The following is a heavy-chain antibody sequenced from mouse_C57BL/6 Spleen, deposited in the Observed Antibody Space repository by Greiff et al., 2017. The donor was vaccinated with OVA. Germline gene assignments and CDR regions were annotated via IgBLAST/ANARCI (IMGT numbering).Heavy chain of an antibody. CDR1: GYSITSGYD. J-gene: IGHJ4*01. CDR2: ISYSGST. D-gene: IGHD3-3*01. CDR3: ARDRGTYAMDY. V-gene: IGHV3-1*01. Sequence: EVKLVESGPGMVKPSQSLSLTCTVTGYSITSGYDWHWIRHFPGNKLEWMGYISYSGSTNYNPSLKSRISITHDTSKNHFFLKLNSVTTEDTATYYCARDRGTYAMDYWGQGTSVTVSS.